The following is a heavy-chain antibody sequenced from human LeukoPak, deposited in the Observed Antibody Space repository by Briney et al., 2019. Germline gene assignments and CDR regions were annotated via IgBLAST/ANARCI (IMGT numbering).Heavy chain of an antibody. V-gene: IGHV3-30*02. Sequence: PGGSLRLSCAASGFTFSSYGMHWVRQAPGKGLEWVAFIRYDGSNKYYADSVKGRFTISRDNSKNTLYLQMNSLRAEDTAVYYCAKDGGGYYLSYYYYMDVWGKGTTVTVSS. CDR2: IRYDGSNK. D-gene: IGHD3-22*01. CDR1: GFTFSSYG. CDR3: AKDGGGYYLSYYYYMDV. J-gene: IGHJ6*03.